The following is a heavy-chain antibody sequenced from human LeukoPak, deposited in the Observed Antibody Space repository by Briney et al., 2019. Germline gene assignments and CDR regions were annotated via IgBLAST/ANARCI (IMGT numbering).Heavy chain of an antibody. Sequence: SVKVSCKASGGTFSSYAISWVRQAPGQGLEWMGGIIPIFGTANYAQKFQGRVTITADESTSAAYMELSSLRSEDTAVYYCAREHIRYYDFWSGPSPAQYYFDYWGQGTLVTVSS. CDR2: IIPIFGTA. D-gene: IGHD3-3*01. V-gene: IGHV1-69*01. CDR3: AREHIRYYDFWSGPSPAQYYFDY. CDR1: GGTFSSYA. J-gene: IGHJ4*02.